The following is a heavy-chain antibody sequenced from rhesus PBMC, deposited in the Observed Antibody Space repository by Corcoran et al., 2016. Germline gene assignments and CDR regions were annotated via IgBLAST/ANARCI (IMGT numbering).Heavy chain of an antibody. J-gene: IGHJ4*01. CDR3: ARGAREGDYHTPYYFDF. Sequence: QVTLKESGPALVKPTQTLTLICTFSGFSLATNGLGVGWIRQPSGKALEWLALVYGDGDRRYRTSLESRLTVFKDTSDNQVVLTRPTSDPVDTATYYCARGAREGDYHTPYYFDFWGQGVLVTISS. D-gene: IGHD3-34*01. V-gene: IGHV2-174*01. CDR2: VYGDGDR. CDR1: GFSLATNGLG.